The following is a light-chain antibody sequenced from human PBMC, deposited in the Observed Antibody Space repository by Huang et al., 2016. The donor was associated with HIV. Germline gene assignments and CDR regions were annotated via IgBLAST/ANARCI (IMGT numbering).Light chain of an antibody. CDR2: LGS. CDR3: MQTLQTPYT. CDR1: QSLLHSYGYNF. Sequence: DIILTQSPLSLPATPGEPASISCRSSQSLLHSYGYNFLQWYVQKPGQSPQLLISLGSDRASGVPDRFTGSGSGTYFTLEISNVEAEDVGIYYCMQTLQTPYTFGPGTKVDF. V-gene: IGKV2-28*01. J-gene: IGKJ3*01.